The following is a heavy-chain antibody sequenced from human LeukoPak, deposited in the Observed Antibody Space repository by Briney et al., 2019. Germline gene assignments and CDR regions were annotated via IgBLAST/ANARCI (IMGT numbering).Heavy chain of an antibody. V-gene: IGHV4-59*01. CDR2: MYYSGST. CDR3: ARLRRAGWLEYYFDY. CDR1: GGSISSYY. D-gene: IGHD6-19*01. Sequence: PSETLSLTCTVSGGSISSYYWSWIRQPPGKGLEWIGYMYYSGSTNYNPSLKSRVTISVDTSKNQFSLKLSSVTAADTAVYYCARLRRAGWLEYYFDYCGQGTLVTVSS. J-gene: IGHJ4*02.